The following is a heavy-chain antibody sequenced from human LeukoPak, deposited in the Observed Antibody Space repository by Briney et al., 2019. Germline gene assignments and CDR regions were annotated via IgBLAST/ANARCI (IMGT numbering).Heavy chain of an antibody. J-gene: IGHJ4*02. D-gene: IGHD5-24*01. CDR2: IRYDGSTK. CDR3: AKEIRSGYSYDY. Sequence: GGPLRLSCAASASGFTFSYYGMHWVRQAPGKGLEWVAFIRYDGSTKYYADSVKGRFTISRDNSKNTLYLQMNSLRAEDTAVYYCAKEIRSGYSYDYWGQGTLVTVSS. V-gene: IGHV3-30*02. CDR1: GFTFSYYG.